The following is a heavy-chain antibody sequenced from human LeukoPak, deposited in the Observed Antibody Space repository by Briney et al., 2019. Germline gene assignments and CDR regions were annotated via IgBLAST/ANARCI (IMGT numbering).Heavy chain of an antibody. CDR2: ISSSSTTI. J-gene: IGHJ4*02. CDR3: ARDHFDYRLDY. Sequence: PGGSLRLSCAASGFTFSDYNMNWVRRAPGKGLEWISYISSSSTTIYYADSVKGRITISRDNAKNSLYLQMNSLRVEDTAVYYCARDHFDYRLDYWGQGTLVTVSS. D-gene: IGHD4-11*01. V-gene: IGHV3-48*04. CDR1: GFTFSDYN.